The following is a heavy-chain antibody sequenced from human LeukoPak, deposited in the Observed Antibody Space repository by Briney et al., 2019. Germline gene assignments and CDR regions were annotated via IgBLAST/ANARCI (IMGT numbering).Heavy chain of an antibody. CDR1: GYTFTSYD. CDR2: MNPNSGNT. CDR3: ARALRYCSSTSCPSYYYMDV. Sequence: ASVKVSCKVSGYTFTSYDINWVRQATGQGLEWMGWMNPNSGNTGYAQKFQGRVTMTRNTSISTAYMELSSLRSEDTAVYYCARALRYCSSTSCPSYYYMDVWVKGTTVTVSS. J-gene: IGHJ6*03. D-gene: IGHD2-2*01. V-gene: IGHV1-8*01.